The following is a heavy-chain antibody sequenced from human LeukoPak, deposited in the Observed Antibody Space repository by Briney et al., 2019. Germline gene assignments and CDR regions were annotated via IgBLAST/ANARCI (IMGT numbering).Heavy chain of an antibody. J-gene: IGHJ5*02. V-gene: IGHV1-58*02. CDR1: GFTFSTPA. D-gene: IGHD1-1*01. CDR3: AAETYSDNCCWFDP. CDR2: SVVGSGDT. Sequence: AVNFSFKSSGFTFSTPAIQGVRQARAQPRGWIGWSVVGSGDTRYAQKVQDRVNITRDMSTSTAYMELSSLRSEDTAVYYCAAETYSDNCCWFDPWGPGTLVTVSS.